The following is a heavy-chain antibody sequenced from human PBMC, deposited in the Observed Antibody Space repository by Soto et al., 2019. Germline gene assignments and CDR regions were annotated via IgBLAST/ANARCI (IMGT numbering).Heavy chain of an antibody. CDR2: ISYDGSNK. Sequence: QVQLVESGGGVVQPGRSLRLSCAASGFTFSSYGMHWVRQAPGKGLEWVAVISYDGSNKYYADSVKGRFTISRDNSKNTLYLQMNSLRAEDTAVYYCAKIDTKAGMDVWGQGTTVTVSS. J-gene: IGHJ6*02. CDR1: GFTFSSYG. CDR3: AKIDTKAGMDV. D-gene: IGHD2-8*01. V-gene: IGHV3-30*18.